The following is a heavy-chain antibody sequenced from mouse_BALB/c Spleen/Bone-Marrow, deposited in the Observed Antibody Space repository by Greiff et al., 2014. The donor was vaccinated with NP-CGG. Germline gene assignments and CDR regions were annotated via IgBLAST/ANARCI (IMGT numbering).Heavy chain of an antibody. CDR1: GYTFTSYW. Sequence: QVQLQQSGAELVKPGASVKPSCKASGYTFTSYWMHWVKQRPGQGLEWIGEINPSNGRTNYNEKFKSKATLTVDKSSSTACMQLSSLTSEDSAVYYCARRTTTVVATDYWGQGTTLTVSS. CDR2: INPSNGRT. CDR3: ARRTTTVVATDY. J-gene: IGHJ2*01. V-gene: IGHV1S81*02. D-gene: IGHD1-1*01.